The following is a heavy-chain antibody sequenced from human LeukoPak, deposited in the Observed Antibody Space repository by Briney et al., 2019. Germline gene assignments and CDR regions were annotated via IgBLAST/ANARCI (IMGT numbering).Heavy chain of an antibody. J-gene: IGHJ4*02. D-gene: IGHD6-19*01. V-gene: IGHV3-23*01. CDR2: ISGSGGST. CDR3: SNSLTVAGTDY. CDR1: GFTFSSYG. Sequence: GGSLRLSCAASGFTFSSYGMHWVRQAPGKGLEWVSAISGSGGSTYYADSVKGRFTISRDNSKNTLYLQMNSLRAEDTAVYYCSNSLTVAGTDYWGQGTLVTVSS.